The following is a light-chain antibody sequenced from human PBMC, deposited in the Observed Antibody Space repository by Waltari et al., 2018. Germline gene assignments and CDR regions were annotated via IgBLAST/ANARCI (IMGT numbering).Light chain of an antibody. Sequence: EIVLTQSPNFQSVTPKEKVTITCRASQSIGTSIHWYQQKPDQSPKLLIKYASQSFSGVPSRFSGSGSGTDFTLTINSLEAEDVATYYCHQSYTLPRTFGQGTKVEIK. V-gene: IGKV6-21*01. CDR3: HQSYTLPRT. J-gene: IGKJ1*01. CDR1: QSIGTS. CDR2: YAS.